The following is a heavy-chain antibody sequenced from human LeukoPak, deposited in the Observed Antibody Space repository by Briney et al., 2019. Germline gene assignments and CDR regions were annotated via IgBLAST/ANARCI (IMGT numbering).Heavy chain of an antibody. Sequence: GGSLRLSCAASGFTFSSYAMSWVRQAPGKGLEWVSAISGSGGSTYYADSVKGRFTISRDNSKNTLYLQMNSLRAEDTAVYYCAITWPGIAAAGDYGMDVWGQGTTVTVSS. CDR1: GFTFSSYA. CDR3: AITWPGIAAAGDYGMDV. D-gene: IGHD6-25*01. V-gene: IGHV3-23*01. J-gene: IGHJ6*02. CDR2: ISGSGGST.